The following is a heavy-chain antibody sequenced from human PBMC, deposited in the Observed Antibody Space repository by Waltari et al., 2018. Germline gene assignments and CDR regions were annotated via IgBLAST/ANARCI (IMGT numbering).Heavy chain of an antibody. J-gene: IGHJ4*02. Sequence: EVQLVESGGGLVKPGGSLRLSFATSEFTFSNSWMGWVRQAPGKGLEWVGRIRSQTDGGTADYAAPVKDRFTISRDDSKNTLYLQMNGLKTEDTAVYYCTTLRWYQIGYWGQGTLVSVSS. CDR2: IRSQTDGGTA. D-gene: IGHD2-15*01. V-gene: IGHV3-15*01. CDR1: EFTFSNSW. CDR3: TTLRWYQIGY.